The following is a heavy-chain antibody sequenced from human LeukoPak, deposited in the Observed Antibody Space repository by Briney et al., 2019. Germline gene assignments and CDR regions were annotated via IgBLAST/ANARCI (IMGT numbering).Heavy chain of an antibody. D-gene: IGHD6-13*01. CDR1: GFTVSSNY. J-gene: IGHJ4*02. CDR2: ISSSSSYI. Sequence: GGSLRLSCAASGFTVSSNYMNWVRQAPGKGLEWVSSISSSSSYIYYADSVKGRFTISRDNAKNSLYLQMNSLRAEDTAVYYCARSELGSSWSYWGQGTLVTVSS. V-gene: IGHV3-21*01. CDR3: ARSELGSSWSY.